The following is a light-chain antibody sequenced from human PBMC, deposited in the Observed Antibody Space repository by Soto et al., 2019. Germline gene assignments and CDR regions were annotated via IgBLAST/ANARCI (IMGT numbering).Light chain of an antibody. Sequence: DIQMNQSPYYLSASVGDRVTITCRASQSISSYLNWYQQKPGKAPKLLIYAASSLQSGVPSRFSGSGSGTDFTLTISSLQPEDFATYYCQQSYSTPHTFGGGTKVEIK. CDR1: QSISSY. V-gene: IGKV1-39*01. CDR2: AAS. CDR3: QQSYSTPHT. J-gene: IGKJ4*01.